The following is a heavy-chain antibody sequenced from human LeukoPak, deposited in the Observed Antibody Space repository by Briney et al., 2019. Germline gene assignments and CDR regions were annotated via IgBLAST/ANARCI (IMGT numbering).Heavy chain of an antibody. D-gene: IGHD2-8*01. CDR2: IKQDGSEK. J-gene: IGHJ4*02. V-gene: IGHV3-7*01. Sequence: GGSLRLSCAASGFTFSSYWMSWVRQAPGKGLEWVANIKQDGSEKYYVDSVKGRFTISRDNAKNSLYLQMVSLRAEDTAVYYCAREWPPTDYCTNGVCGFDYWGQGTLVTVSS. CDR1: GFTFSSYW. CDR3: AREWPPTDYCTNGVCGFDY.